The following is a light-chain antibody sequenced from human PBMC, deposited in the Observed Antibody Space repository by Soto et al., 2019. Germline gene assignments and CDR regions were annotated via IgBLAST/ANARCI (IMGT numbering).Light chain of an antibody. CDR3: QQYNSYPWT. V-gene: IGKV1-5*03. J-gene: IGKJ1*01. Sequence: DIQMTQSPSTLSASVGDRVTITCRASQTINGWLAWHQQKPGKAPKLLIYEASSLESGVPSRFGGSGSGTEFTLIISSLQPDDFATYYCQQYNSYPWTFGQGTKVDIK. CDR2: EAS. CDR1: QTINGW.